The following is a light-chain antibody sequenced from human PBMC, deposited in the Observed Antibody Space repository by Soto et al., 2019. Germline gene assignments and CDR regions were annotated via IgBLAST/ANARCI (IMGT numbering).Light chain of an antibody. J-gene: IGLJ2*01. CDR1: SSNIGAGYD. CDR2: GNY. CDR3: QTYDSSLSAVV. Sequence: QSVLTQTPSVSGAPGQRVTISCTGTSSNIGAGYDVHWYKQLPGTAPKLLIYGNYNRPSGVPDRFSGSKSGTSAALAITGLQAEDEAHYYCQTYDSSLSAVVFGGGTNLTVL. V-gene: IGLV1-40*01.